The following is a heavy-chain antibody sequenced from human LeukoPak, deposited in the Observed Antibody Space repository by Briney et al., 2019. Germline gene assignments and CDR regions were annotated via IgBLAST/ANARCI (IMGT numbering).Heavy chain of an antibody. D-gene: IGHD2-2*01. CDR2: ISAYNGNT. V-gene: IGHV1-18*01. CDR3: VRDSNIVAVPAATYYYYYGMDV. CDR1: GYTFTNYG. Sequence: ASVKVSCKASGYTFTNYGITWVRQAPGQGLEWMGWISAYNGNTNYAQKLQGRVTMTTDTSTSTAYMELRSLRSDDTAVYYCVRDSNIVAVPAATYYYYYGMDVWGQGTTVTVSS. J-gene: IGHJ6*02.